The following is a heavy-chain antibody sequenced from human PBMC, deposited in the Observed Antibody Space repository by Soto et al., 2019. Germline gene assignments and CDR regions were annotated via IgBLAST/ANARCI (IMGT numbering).Heavy chain of an antibody. CDR3: ARVKGGTTRRAFDS. CDR1: GDSISSGGYY. Sequence: QVQLQESGPGLVKPSQTLSLTCTVSGDSISSGGYYWSWSRQHPGQGLEWIGYIYDNGGAYYSPSLKGRVVISVERSENQFSRRLSSVTAADTAVYYWARVKGGTTRRAFDSWGQGTLVTVSS. J-gene: IGHJ4*02. CDR2: IYDNGGA. D-gene: IGHD1-7*01. V-gene: IGHV4-31*03.